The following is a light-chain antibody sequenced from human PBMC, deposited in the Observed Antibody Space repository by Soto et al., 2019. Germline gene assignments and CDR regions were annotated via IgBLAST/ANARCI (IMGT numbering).Light chain of an antibody. J-gene: IGLJ1*01. CDR3: CSTAPESTYV. Sequence: QSALAQPASVSGSPGQSITISCTGTSDDVGAYNSVSWYQQLPHKAPQVILYKGTQRPSGVSVRFSGSKSGNAASLTISGLQADDEADYCCCSTAPESTYVFGTGTKVTVL. CDR1: SDDVGAYNS. V-gene: IGLV2-23*01. CDR2: KGT.